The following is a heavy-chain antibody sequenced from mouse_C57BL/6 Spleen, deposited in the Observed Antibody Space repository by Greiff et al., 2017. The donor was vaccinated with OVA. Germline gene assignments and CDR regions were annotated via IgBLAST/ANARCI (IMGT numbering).Heavy chain of an antibody. J-gene: IGHJ4*01. V-gene: IGHV5-17*01. CDR1: GFTFSDYG. Sequence: EVNLVESGGGLVKPGGSLKLSCAASGFTFSDYGMHWVRQAPEKGLEWVAYISSGSSTIYYADTVKGRFTISRDNAKNTLCLQMTSLRSEDTAMYYCGRKDGSYAMDYWGQGTSVTVSS. CDR2: ISSGSSTI. CDR3: GRKDGSYAMDY. D-gene: IGHD2-3*01.